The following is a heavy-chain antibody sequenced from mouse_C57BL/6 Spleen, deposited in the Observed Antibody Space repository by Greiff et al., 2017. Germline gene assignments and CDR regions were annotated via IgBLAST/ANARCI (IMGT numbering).Heavy chain of an antibody. CDR1: GYTFTSYW. CDR2: IHPNSGST. CDR3: ARSVLSTGYYYAMDY. V-gene: IGHV1-64*01. J-gene: IGHJ4*01. D-gene: IGHD1-1*01. Sequence: QVQLQQPGAELVKPGASVKLSCKASGYTFTSYWMHWVTQRPGQGLEWIGMIHPNSGSTNYNEKFKSKATLTVDKSSSTAYMQLSSLTSEDSAVYYCARSVLSTGYYYAMDYWGQGTSVTVSS.